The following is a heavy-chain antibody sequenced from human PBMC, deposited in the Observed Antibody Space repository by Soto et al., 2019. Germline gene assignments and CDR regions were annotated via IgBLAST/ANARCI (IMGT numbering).Heavy chain of an antibody. V-gene: IGHV1-3*01. D-gene: IGHD6-13*01. CDR1: GYTFTSYA. CDR2: INAGNGNT. Sequence: ASVKVSCKASGYTFTSYAMHWVRQAPGQRLEWMGWINAGNGNTKYSQKFQGRVTITRDTSASTAYMELSSLRSEDTAVYYCARGGIAAAGTTAYLYYYYGMDVWGQGTTVTVSS. J-gene: IGHJ6*02. CDR3: ARGGIAAAGTTAYLYYYYGMDV.